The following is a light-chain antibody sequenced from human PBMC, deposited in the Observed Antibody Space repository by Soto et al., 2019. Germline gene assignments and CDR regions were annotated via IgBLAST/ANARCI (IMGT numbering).Light chain of an antibody. CDR3: SSYTTSSTVV. J-gene: IGLJ2*01. V-gene: IGLV2-14*01. CDR2: DVY. Sequence: QSVLTQPASVSGSPGQSITISCTGTSSDVGGYNYVSWFQQHPGKAPNLMIYDVYRRPSGVSYRFSGSKSGNTASLTISGLQAEDDADYYCSSYTTSSTVVFGGGTKVTVL. CDR1: SSDVGGYNY.